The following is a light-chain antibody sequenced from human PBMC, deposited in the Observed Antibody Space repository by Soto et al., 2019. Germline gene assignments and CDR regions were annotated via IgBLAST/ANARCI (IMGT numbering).Light chain of an antibody. J-gene: IGKJ4*01. CDR2: GAS. Sequence: LFAQTPATLSQPPGERATLSCRASQTVSSYLAWYQHKPGQAPRLLIYGASNLDSGIPYRFSGSGSGTEFTLTIRRLEPDDFAAYYCQHYNSNSVAFGGGTKVDI. V-gene: IGKV3-20*01. CDR3: QHYNSNSVA. CDR1: QTVSSY.